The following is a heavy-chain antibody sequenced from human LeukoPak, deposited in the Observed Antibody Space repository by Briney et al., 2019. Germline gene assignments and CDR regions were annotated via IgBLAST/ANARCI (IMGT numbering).Heavy chain of an antibody. CDR3: TTDEISDSSGPYGAFDI. Sequence: KPGGSLRLSCAASGFAFSNAWMSWVRQAPGKGLEWVGRIKSKTDGGTTDYAAPVKGRFTISRDDSKNTLYLQMNSLKTEDTAVYYCTTDEISDSSGPYGAFDIWGQGTMVTVSS. CDR2: IKSKTDGGTT. CDR1: GFAFSNAW. V-gene: IGHV3-15*01. D-gene: IGHD3-22*01. J-gene: IGHJ3*02.